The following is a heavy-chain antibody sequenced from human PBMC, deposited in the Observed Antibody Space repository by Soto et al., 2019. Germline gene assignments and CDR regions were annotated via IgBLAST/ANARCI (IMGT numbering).Heavy chain of an antibody. J-gene: IGHJ5*02. CDR2: IYYSGST. D-gene: IGHD3-10*01. Sequence: QVQLQESGPGLVKPSETLSLTCTVSGGSISSYYWSWIRQPPGKGLEWIGYIYYSGSTNYNPSLKSRVTISVATSKNQFALRLSSVTAADTAVYYCARRVATSGGDWFDPWGQGTLVTVSS. CDR3: ARRVATSGGDWFDP. CDR1: GGSISSYY. V-gene: IGHV4-59*01.